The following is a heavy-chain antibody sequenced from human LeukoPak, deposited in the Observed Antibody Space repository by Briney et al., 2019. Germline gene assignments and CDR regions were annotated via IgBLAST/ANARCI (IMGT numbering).Heavy chain of an antibody. V-gene: IGHV1-18*01. CDR3: VKDWHILTGRNCFHP. D-gene: IGHD3-9*01. CDR1: GYPFSSCG. Sequence: ASVKVSCKTFGYPFSSCGINWVRQAPGQGLEWMGWISGYNGDTNYAQKFQGRVTMSTDTSTSTAYMELRSLRFDDTAIYYCVKDWHILTGRNCFHPWGQGTLVTVSS. CDR2: ISGYNGDT. J-gene: IGHJ5*02.